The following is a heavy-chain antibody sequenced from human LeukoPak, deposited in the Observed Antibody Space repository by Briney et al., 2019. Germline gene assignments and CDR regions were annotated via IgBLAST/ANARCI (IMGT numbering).Heavy chain of an antibody. CDR2: IKQDGSEK. CDR1: GFTFSSYW. V-gene: IGHV3-7*01. D-gene: IGHD6-19*01. CDR3: ARDPSIPGYSSGWYYFDY. Sequence: GGSLRLSCAASGFTFSSYWMSWVRQAPGKGLEWVANIKQDGSEKYYVDSVKGRFTISRDNAKNSLYLQMNSLRAEDTAVYYCARDPSIPGYSSGWYYFDYWGQGTLVTVSS. J-gene: IGHJ4*02.